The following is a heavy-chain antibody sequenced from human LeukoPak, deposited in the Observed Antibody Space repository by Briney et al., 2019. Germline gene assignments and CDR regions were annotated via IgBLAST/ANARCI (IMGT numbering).Heavy chain of an antibody. CDR2: INPNSGGT. D-gene: IGHD2/OR15-2a*01. J-gene: IGHJ4*02. V-gene: IGHV1-2*02. Sequence: ASVKVSCKASGYTFTGYYMHWVRQAPGQGLEWMGWINPNSGGTNYAQKLQGRVTMTRDTSISTAYMELSRLRSDDTAVYYCARVRPTTWPEYYFDYWGQGTLVTVSS. CDR1: GYTFTGYY. CDR3: ARVRPTTWPEYYFDY.